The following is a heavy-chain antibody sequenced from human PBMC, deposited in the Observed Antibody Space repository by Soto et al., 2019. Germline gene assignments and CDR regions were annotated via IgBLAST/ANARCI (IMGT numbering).Heavy chain of an antibody. CDR2: MQPSSGRT. Sequence: ASVKVSCKASGYSFTSLDINWVRQTTGQGLEWMGWMQPSSGRTGYAQKFQGRVTMTRDTSINTAYMELSSLTSDDTAFYYCARGVTEGVDYWGQGTLVTVS. V-gene: IGHV1-8*01. CDR1: GYSFTSLD. J-gene: IGHJ4*02. D-gene: IGHD1-26*01. CDR3: ARGVTEGVDY.